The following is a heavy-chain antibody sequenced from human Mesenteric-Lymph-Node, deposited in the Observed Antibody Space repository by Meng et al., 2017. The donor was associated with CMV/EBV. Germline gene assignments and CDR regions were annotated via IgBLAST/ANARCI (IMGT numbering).Heavy chain of an antibody. J-gene: IGHJ4*02. D-gene: IGHD6-6*01. CDR1: GYTFTGYY. CDR3: AVHSSSSSV. Sequence: ASVKVSCKASGYTFTGYYMHWVRQAPGQGLEWMGWINPNSGGTNYAQKFQGRVTMTRDTSTSTVYMELSSLRSEDTAVYYCAVHSSSSSVWGQGTLVTVSS. V-gene: IGHV1-2*02. CDR2: INPNSGGT.